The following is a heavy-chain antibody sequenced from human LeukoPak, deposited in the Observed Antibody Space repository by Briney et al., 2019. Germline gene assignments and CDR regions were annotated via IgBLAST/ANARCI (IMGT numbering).Heavy chain of an antibody. CDR1: GFTFSSYE. CDR3: ARDAYDILTGYSGIDY. D-gene: IGHD3-9*01. CDR2: ISSSGSTI. J-gene: IGHJ4*02. Sequence: GGSLRLSCAASGFTFSSYEMNWVRQAPGKGLEWVSYISSSGSTIYYADSVKGRFTISRDNAKNSLYLQMNSLRAEDTAVYYCARDAYDILTGYSGIDYWGQGTLVTVSS. V-gene: IGHV3-48*03.